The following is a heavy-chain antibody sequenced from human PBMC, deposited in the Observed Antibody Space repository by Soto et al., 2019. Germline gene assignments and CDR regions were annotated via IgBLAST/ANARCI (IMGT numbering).Heavy chain of an antibody. J-gene: IGHJ6*02. CDR2: FMPIFGAA. Sequence: QVQLVQSGAEVKKPGSSVKVSCKASGGTFSSYAISWVRQAPGQGLEWMGGFMPIFGAADYAQNFQGRVTIAADESTSTAYMELSSLRSEDTDVYYCASPRDNYYYSGMDVWGQGTTVTVSS. CDR3: ASPRDNYYYSGMDV. CDR1: GGTFSSYA. D-gene: IGHD3-10*01. V-gene: IGHV1-69*12.